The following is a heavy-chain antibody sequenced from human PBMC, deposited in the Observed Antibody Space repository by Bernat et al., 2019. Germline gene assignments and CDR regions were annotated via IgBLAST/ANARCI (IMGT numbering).Heavy chain of an antibody. CDR2: IYSGGST. CDR1: GFTVSSNY. V-gene: IGHV3-66*01. J-gene: IGHJ5*02. CDR3: AREYCSSTSCYPNWFGP. D-gene: IGHD2-2*01. Sequence: EVQLVESGGGLVQPGGSLRLSCAASGFTVSSNYMSWVRQAPGKGLEWVSVIYSGGSTYYADSVKGRFTISRDNSKNTLYLQMNSLRAEDTAVYYCAREYCSSTSCYPNWFGPWGQGTLVTVSS.